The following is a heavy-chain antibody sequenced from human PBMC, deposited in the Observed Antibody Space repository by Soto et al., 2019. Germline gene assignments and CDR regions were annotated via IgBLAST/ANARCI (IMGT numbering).Heavy chain of an antibody. CDR3: ARDPNPHPYSSGWYES. Sequence: GGSLRLSCAASGFTFSSYAMHWVRQAPGKGLEYVSAISSNGGSTYYANSVKGRFTISRDNSKNTLYLQMGSLRAEDMAVYYCARDPNPHPYSSGWYESWGQGTLVTVSS. V-gene: IGHV3-64*01. CDR2: ISSNGGST. J-gene: IGHJ5*02. CDR1: GFTFSSYA. D-gene: IGHD6-19*01.